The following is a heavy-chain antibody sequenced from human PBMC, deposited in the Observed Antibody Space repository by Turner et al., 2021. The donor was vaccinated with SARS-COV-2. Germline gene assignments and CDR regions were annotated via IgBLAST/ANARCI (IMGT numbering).Heavy chain of an antibody. CDR3: AKQQGLYSNPMYYFDY. CDR2: ISYDGSNK. Sequence: QVQLVESGGGVVQPGRSLRLSCAASGFTFSRYGMHWVRQAPDKGLKWVAVISYDGSNKYYADSVKGRFTISRDNSKNTLYLQMNSLRAEDTAVYYCAKQQGLYSNPMYYFDYWGQGTLVTVSS. J-gene: IGHJ4*02. D-gene: IGHD4-4*01. CDR1: GFTFSRYG. V-gene: IGHV3-30*18.